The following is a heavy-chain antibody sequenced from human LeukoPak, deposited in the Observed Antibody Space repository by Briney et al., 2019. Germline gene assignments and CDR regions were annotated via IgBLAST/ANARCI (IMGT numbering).Heavy chain of an antibody. CDR1: GGTFSSYT. Sequence: GASVKVSCKASGGTFSSYTISWVRQAPGQGLEWMGRIIPILGIANYAQKFQGRVTITADESTSTAYMELSSLRSEDTAVYYCARDQGRYIIAAAEAYYYYGMDVWGKGTTVTVSS. CDR2: IIPILGIA. V-gene: IGHV1-69*04. J-gene: IGHJ6*04. D-gene: IGHD6-13*01. CDR3: ARDQGRYIIAAAEAYYYYGMDV.